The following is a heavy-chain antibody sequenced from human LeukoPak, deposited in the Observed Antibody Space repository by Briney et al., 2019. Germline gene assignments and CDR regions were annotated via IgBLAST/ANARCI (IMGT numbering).Heavy chain of an antibody. D-gene: IGHD3-9*01. CDR1: GFTVSSNY. CDR2: FYSGGGT. J-gene: IGHJ3*02. CDR3: AGSTYDILTGYQGAFDI. V-gene: IGHV3-66*01. Sequence: GGSLRLSCAASGFTVSSNYMSWVRQAPGKGLEWVSVFYSGGGTYYAESVKGRFTISRDNSKNTLYLQMNSLRVEDTAVYYCAGSTYDILTGYQGAFDIWGQGTMVTVSS.